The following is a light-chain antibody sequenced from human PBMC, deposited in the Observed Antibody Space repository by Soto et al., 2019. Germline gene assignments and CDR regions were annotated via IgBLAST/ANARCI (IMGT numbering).Light chain of an antibody. CDR2: AIS. CDR3: QQYGSSRWT. CDR1: ESVSDNQ. Sequence: ETVLTQSPGTLSLSPGERATLSCRSSESVSDNQLAWYQQKPGQAPRLLIYAISTRATGIPDRFSGSGSGTDFTLTISRLEPEDFAMYYCQQYGSSRWTFAQGTKVDIK. V-gene: IGKV3-20*01. J-gene: IGKJ1*01.